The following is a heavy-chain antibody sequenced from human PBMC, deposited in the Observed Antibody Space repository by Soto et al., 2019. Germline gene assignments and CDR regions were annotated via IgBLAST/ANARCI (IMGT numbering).Heavy chain of an antibody. CDR2: INHSGST. CDR3: ARTPSIAARSFDY. V-gene: IGHV4-34*01. D-gene: IGHD6-6*01. CDR1: GGSFSGYY. Sequence: QVQLQQGGAGLLKPSETLSLTCAVYGGSFSGYYWSCIRQPPGKGLECIGEINHSGSTNYNPSLKSRVTISVDTSKNQFSLKLSSVTAADTAVYYCARTPSIAARSFDYWGQGTLVTVSS. J-gene: IGHJ4*02.